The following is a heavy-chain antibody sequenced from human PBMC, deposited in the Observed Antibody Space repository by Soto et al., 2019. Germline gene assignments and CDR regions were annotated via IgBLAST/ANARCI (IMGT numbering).Heavy chain of an antibody. CDR2: INPKSGDT. Sequence: QVQLVQSGAEVKKPGASVKVSCKASGYTFTDYYMHWVRQAPRQGLEWMGRINPKSGDTKYAEKFQAWVTMTRDTSISTAYMEVTRLRSDDTAVYYCARVNGDAPPRGMDVWGQGTTVTVSS. CDR1: GYTFTDYY. V-gene: IGHV1-2*04. CDR3: ARVNGDAPPRGMDV. D-gene: IGHD2-21*02. J-gene: IGHJ6*02.